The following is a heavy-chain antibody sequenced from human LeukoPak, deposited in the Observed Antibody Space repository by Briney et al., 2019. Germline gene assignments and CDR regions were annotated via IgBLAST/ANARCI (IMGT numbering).Heavy chain of an antibody. CDR2: VHHSGST. V-gene: IGHV4-59*11. Sequence: SETLSLTCTASGFTISSHYMTWIRQPPGKGLEWIGFVHHSGSTNYNPSLKSRVSTSRDTSKNKISLHLRSVPSAETAVYYCARPKAAGAFDYWGQGIRVIVSS. J-gene: IGHJ4*02. D-gene: IGHD6-13*01. CDR3: ARPKAAGAFDY. CDR1: GFTISSHY.